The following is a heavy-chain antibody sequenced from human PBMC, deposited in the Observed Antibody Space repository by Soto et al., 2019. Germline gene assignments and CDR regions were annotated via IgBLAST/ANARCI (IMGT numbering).Heavy chain of an antibody. Sequence: QLQLQESGPGLVKPSETLSLTCTVSGGSISRSSYYWGWIRQPPGKGLEWIGSIYYSGSNYYNPSHKSRVTISVDTAKNQFSLKLSSVTAVETAVYYCARHDYGGFGLWCQGTLVTVSS. V-gene: IGHV4-39*01. D-gene: IGHD4-17*01. CDR2: IYYSGSN. CDR1: GGSISRSSYY. J-gene: IGHJ4*02. CDR3: ARHDYGGFGL.